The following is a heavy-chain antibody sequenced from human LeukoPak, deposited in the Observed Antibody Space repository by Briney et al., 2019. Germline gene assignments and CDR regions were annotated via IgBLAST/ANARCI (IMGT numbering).Heavy chain of an antibody. Sequence: PGGSLRLSCAATGFTFSSYGMHWVRQAPGKGLEWVALISHDGSNKYYADSVKGRFTISRDNSKNTLYLQMNSLRAEDTAVYYCANSSYNNNWYNWFDPWGQGTLVTVSS. CDR3: ANSSYNNNWYNWFDP. CDR1: GFTFSSYG. CDR2: ISHDGSNK. J-gene: IGHJ5*02. V-gene: IGHV3-30*18. D-gene: IGHD6-13*01.